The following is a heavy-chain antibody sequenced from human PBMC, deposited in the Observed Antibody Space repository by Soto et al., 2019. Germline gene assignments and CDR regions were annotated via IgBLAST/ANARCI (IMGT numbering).Heavy chain of an antibody. D-gene: IGHD3-22*01. CDR1: GGSISSYY. CDR2: IYYSGST. J-gene: IGHJ4*02. V-gene: IGHV4-59*08. CDR3: ARRVENDSSGYYYFDY. Sequence: SETLSLTCTVSGGSISSYYWSWIRQPPGKGLEWIGYIYYSGSTNYNPSLKSRVTISVDTSKNHFSLKLSSVTAADTAVYSCARRVENDSSGYYYFDYWGQGTLVTVSS.